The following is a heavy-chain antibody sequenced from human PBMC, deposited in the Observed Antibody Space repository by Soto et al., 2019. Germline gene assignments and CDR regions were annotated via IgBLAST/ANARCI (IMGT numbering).Heavy chain of an antibody. V-gene: IGHV3-23*01. CDR2: FRGSGDDGTT. J-gene: IGHJ4*02. Sequence: EVQLLESGGGLVQPGGSLRLSCAASGFTFSSYSMSWVRQAPGKGLEWVSGFRGSGDDGTTYYADSVKGRFTISRDNSKNTLYLQMNSLRAEDTAVYYCAKAPCEWCGGGGAWGQGTLVTVSS. CDR1: GFTFSSYS. D-gene: IGHD2-21*01. CDR3: AKAPCEWCGGGGA.